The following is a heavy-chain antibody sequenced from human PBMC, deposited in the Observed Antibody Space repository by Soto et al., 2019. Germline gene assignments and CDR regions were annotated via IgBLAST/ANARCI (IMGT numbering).Heavy chain of an antibody. CDR3: AKERSSGWSFDY. CDR1: GFTFSTYA. J-gene: IGHJ4*02. Sequence: GGSLRLSCAASGFTFSTYAMNWVRQAPGKGLEWVSGISGSDDSTYYADSVKGRFTVSRDNSKNTLYLQMNSLRAEDTAVFYCAKERSSGWSFDYWGQGTLVTVSS. D-gene: IGHD6-19*01. V-gene: IGHV3-23*01. CDR2: ISGSDDST.